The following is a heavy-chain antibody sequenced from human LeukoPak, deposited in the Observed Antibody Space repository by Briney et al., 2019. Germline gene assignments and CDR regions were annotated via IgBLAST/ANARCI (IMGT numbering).Heavy chain of an antibody. CDR3: ASSRYQYCSSTSCYLYYYYGMDV. CDR2: INHSGST. CDR1: GGSFSGYY. J-gene: IGHJ6*04. V-gene: IGHV4-34*01. Sequence: SETLSLTCAVYGGSFSGYYWSWIRQPPGKGLEWIGEINHSGSTNYNPSLKGRVTISVDTSKNQFSLKLSSVTAADTAVYYCASSRYQYCSSTSCYLYYYYGMDVWGKGTTVTVSS. D-gene: IGHD2-2*01.